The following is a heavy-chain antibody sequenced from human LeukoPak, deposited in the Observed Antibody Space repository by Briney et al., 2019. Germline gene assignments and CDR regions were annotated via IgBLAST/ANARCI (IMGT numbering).Heavy chain of an antibody. J-gene: IGHJ4*02. CDR3: ARDEGIAVALDY. Sequence: KSGGSLRLSCAASGFTFSSYSMNWVRQAPGKGLEWVSSISSSSSYIYYADSVKGRFTISRDNAKNSLYLQMNGLRAEDTAVYYCARDEGIAVALDYWGQGTLVTVSS. V-gene: IGHV3-21*01. CDR1: GFTFSSYS. D-gene: IGHD6-19*01. CDR2: ISSSSSYI.